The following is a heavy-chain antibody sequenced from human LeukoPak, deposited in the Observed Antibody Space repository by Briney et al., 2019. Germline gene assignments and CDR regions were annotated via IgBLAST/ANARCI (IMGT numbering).Heavy chain of an antibody. CDR3: GRVYCSTTSCYDYYDYYMDV. D-gene: IGHD2-2*01. Sequence: PGGSLRLSCAASGFRFDDYGMSWVRHVPGKGLEWVSGTNWDGASTGYADSVKGRFTISRDNVKNFLYLQMNSLRGEDTALYFCGRVYCSTTSCYDYYDYYMDVWGKGTTVTVSS. CDR2: TNWDGAST. V-gene: IGHV3-20*04. CDR1: GFRFDDYG. J-gene: IGHJ6*03.